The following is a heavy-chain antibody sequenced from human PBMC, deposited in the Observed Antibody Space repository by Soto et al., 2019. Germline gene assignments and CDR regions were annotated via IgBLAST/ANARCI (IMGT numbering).Heavy chain of an antibody. J-gene: IGHJ6*02. CDR2: ISYDGSNK. V-gene: IGHV3-30-3*01. Sequence: GGSLRLSCAASGFTFSTYTMHWVRQAPGKGLEWVAVISYDGSNKYYIDSVKGRFTISRDNSKNTLYLQMNSLRIEDTAVYYCARDFYGSGASSGHYYDMDVWGPGTTVTVSS. CDR1: GFTFSTYT. CDR3: ARDFYGSGASSGHYYDMDV. D-gene: IGHD3-10*01.